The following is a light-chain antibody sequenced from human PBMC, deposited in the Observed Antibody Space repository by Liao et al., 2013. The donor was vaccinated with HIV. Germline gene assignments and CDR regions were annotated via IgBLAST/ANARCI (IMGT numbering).Light chain of an antibody. CDR1: KLGDKY. J-gene: IGLJ1*01. Sequence: SYEMTQPPSVSVSPGQTASITCSGDKLGDKYATWYQHKPGQSPVMVIYQDIQRPSGIPERFSGSKSGNTAALTISRVEAGDEADYHCQVWDDSTDHFFVFGSGTKLTVL. CDR2: QDI. CDR3: QVWDDSTDHFFV. V-gene: IGLV3-1*01.